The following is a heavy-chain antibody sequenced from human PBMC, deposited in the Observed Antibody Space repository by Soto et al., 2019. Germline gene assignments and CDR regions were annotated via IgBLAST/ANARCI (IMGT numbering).Heavy chain of an antibody. J-gene: IGHJ6*02. Sequence: GGALRLPSSASWFTFSDYCLHLVPQAPGKGLEWVASISYDGSNKDYADSVKGRITISRDNSKNTLYLQLSSLRPEDTAVYYCAGGDTYYAMGVWGQGTTVTVSS. V-gene: IGHV3-30-3*01. CDR1: WFTFSDYC. D-gene: IGHD5-18*01. CDR3: AGGDTYYAMGV. CDR2: ISYDGSNK.